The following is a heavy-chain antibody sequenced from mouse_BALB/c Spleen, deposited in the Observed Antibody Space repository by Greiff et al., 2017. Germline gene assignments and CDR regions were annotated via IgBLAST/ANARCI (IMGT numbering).Heavy chain of an antibody. CDR2: ISYSGST. Sequence: EVNLVESGPGLVKPSQSLSLTCTVTGYSITSDYAWNWIRQFPGNKLEWMGYISYSGSTSYNPSLKSRISITRDTSKNQFFLQLNSVTTEDTATYYCAPYDYDRAWFAYWGQGTLVTVSA. D-gene: IGHD2-4*01. J-gene: IGHJ3*01. CDR1: GYSITSDYA. CDR3: APYDYDRAWFAY. V-gene: IGHV3-2*02.